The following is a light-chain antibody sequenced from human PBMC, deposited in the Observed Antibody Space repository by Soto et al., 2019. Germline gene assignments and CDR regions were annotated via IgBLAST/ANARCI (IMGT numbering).Light chain of an antibody. CDR1: QSVSSSS. CDR3: QQYGYSPIT. J-gene: IGKJ5*01. Sequence: ETVLAQSPGTLSLSPGERATRSCRASQSVSSSSLAWYQQRPGQAPRLLIYGTSSRATGIPDRFSGSGSGTDFTLTIDGLEPEDFVVYYCQQYGYSPITFGQGTRLEIK. CDR2: GTS. V-gene: IGKV3-20*01.